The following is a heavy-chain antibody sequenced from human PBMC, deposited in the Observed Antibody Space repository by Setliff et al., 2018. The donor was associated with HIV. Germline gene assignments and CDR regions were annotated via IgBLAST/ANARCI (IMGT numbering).Heavy chain of an antibody. Sequence: SETLSLTCSVSGVSITTDGYYWSWIRHYPGKGLEWIGYMYHSGSTYYNPSLKSRVTISVDTSKNQFSLKLKSVTAADTAVYYCAREPATYNGYNWDYYGTDLWGQGTTVTVSS. J-gene: IGHJ6*02. D-gene: IGHD5-12*01. CDR3: AREPATYNGYNWDYYGTDL. V-gene: IGHV4-31*03. CDR1: GVSITTDGYY. CDR2: MYHSGST.